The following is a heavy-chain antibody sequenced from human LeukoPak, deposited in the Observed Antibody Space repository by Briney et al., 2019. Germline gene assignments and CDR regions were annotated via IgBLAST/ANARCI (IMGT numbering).Heavy chain of an antibody. V-gene: IGHV4-34*01. CDR3: ARGQKVATPFDY. J-gene: IGHJ4*02. Sequence: RSETLSLTCAVYGGSFSGYYWSWIRQPPGKGLEWIGEINHSGSTNYNPSLKSRVTISVDTSKNQFSLKLSSVTAADTAVYYCARGQKVATPFDYWGQGTLVTVSS. CDR1: GGSFSGYY. CDR2: INHSGST. D-gene: IGHD5-12*01.